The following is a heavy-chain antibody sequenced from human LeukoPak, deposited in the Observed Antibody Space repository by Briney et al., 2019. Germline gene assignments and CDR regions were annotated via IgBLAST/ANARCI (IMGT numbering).Heavy chain of an antibody. D-gene: IGHD2-15*01. CDR2: IRSKSYGDTT. Sequence: GGSLRLSCAASGFSFSTAWMSWVRQAPGKGLEWVSRIRSKSYGDTTDYAAPVKGRFTISRDDSENTLYLQMSSLKIEDTAVYYCTTDLGGYYTGGSCYTGLYNCFDPWGQGTLVTVSS. CDR3: TTDLGGYYTGGSCYTGLYNCFDP. V-gene: IGHV3-15*01. J-gene: IGHJ5*02. CDR1: GFSFSTAW.